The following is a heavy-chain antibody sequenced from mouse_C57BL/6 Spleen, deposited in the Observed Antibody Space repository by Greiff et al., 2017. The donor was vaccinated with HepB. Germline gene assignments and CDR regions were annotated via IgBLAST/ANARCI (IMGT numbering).Heavy chain of an antibody. V-gene: IGHV7-3*01. CDR2: IRNKANGYTT. CDR1: GFTFTDYY. D-gene: IGHD2-2*01. J-gene: IGHJ2*01. Sequence: EVQLVESGGGLVQPGGSLSLSCAASGFTFTDYYMSWVRQPPGKALEWLGFIRNKANGYTTEYSASVKGRFTISRDNSQSILYLQMNALRAEDSATYYCARYILSPYGYDVGYYFDYWGQGTTLTVSS. CDR3: ARYILSPYGYDVGYYFDY.